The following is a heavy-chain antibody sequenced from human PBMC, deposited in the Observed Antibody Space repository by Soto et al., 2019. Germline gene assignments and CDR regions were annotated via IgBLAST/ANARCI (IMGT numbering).Heavy chain of an antibody. CDR2: ISDSGST. Sequence: SETLSLTCTVSGGSISSYYWSWIRQPPGKGLEWIGYISDSGSTNYNPSLKSRVTISVDTSNNQFSLKLSSVTAADRAVYYCARRIKYYYAMDVWGQGTTVTVSS. CDR3: ARRIKYYYAMDV. V-gene: IGHV4-59*08. D-gene: IGHD2-15*01. CDR1: GGSISSYY. J-gene: IGHJ6*02.